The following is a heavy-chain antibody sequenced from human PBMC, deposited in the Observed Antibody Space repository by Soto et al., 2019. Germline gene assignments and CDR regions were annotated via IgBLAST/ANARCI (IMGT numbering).Heavy chain of an antibody. V-gene: IGHV4-39*01. CDR1: GGSISSSSYY. CDR3: ASRRSNFWSGYQYYYYGMDV. J-gene: IGHJ6*02. Sequence: PSETLSLTCTVSGGSISSSSYYWGWIRQPPGKGLEWIGSIYYSGSTYYNPSLKSRVTISVDTSKNQFSLKLSSVTAADTAVYYCASRRSNFWSGYQYYYYGMDVWGQGTTVTAP. CDR2: IYYSGST. D-gene: IGHD3-3*01.